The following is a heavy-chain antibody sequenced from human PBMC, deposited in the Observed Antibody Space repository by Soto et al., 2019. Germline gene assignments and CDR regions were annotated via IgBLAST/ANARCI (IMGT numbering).Heavy chain of an antibody. CDR2: ISGSGGST. CDR3: AKGIAVALYNWFDP. CDR1: GFTFSSYA. V-gene: IGHV3-23*01. J-gene: IGHJ5*02. D-gene: IGHD6-19*01. Sequence: GGSLRLSCAASGFTFSSYAMGWVRQAPGKGLEGVSAISGSGGSTYYADSVKGRFTISRDNSKNTLYLQMNSLRAEDTAVYYCAKGIAVALYNWFDPWGQGTLVTVSS.